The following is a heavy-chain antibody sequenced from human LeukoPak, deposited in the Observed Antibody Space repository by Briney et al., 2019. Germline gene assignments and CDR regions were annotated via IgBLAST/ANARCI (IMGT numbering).Heavy chain of an antibody. J-gene: IGHJ4*02. D-gene: IGHD2-21*02. CDR3: TRDIGDFVSDF. CDR1: GGSIGSGYY. V-gene: IGHV4-39*02. Sequence: SETLSLTCTVSGGSIGSGYYWAWIRQPPGKGLEWIGSIHYGGTTHYNPSLQSRVTISADTSKNQFALDLRSVTAADTAVYYCTRDIGDFVSDFWGQGTLVTVSS. CDR2: IHYGGTT.